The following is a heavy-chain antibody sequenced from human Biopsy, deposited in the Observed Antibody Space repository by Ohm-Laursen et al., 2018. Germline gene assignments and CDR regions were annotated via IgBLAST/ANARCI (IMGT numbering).Heavy chain of an antibody. V-gene: IGHV4-4*07. CDR2: IYSSGGS. CDR3: ARTPGKAVAGRFLDL. D-gene: IGHD6-19*01. CDR1: GGSTNDYF. Sequence: GTLSLTCSVSGGSTNDYFWSWIRQSAGETLEWIGRIYSSGGSSYNPSLKSRISMSMDTSNNQFSLTLTSVTAADTAVYYCARTPGKAVAGRFLDLWGRGNLVTVSS. J-gene: IGHJ2*01.